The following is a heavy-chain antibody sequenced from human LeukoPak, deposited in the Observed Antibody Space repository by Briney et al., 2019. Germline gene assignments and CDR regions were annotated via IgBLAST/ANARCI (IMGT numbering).Heavy chain of an antibody. Sequence: PGGSLRLSCAASGFTVSTDHMSWVRQAPGKGLEWVAISYSGGTSQHAESVKGRFTISRDNSKNTLYLQMSSLRAEDTALYYCARVWELSFDYWGQGTLVTVSS. J-gene: IGHJ4*02. CDR3: ARVWELSFDY. CDR1: GFTVSTDH. CDR2: SYSGGTS. V-gene: IGHV3-53*01. D-gene: IGHD1-26*01.